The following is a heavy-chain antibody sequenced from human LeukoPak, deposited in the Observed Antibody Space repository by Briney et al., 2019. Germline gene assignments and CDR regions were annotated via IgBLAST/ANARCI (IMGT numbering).Heavy chain of an antibody. CDR3: AREIPGGRDFDY. V-gene: IGHV4-59*01. D-gene: IGHD2-15*01. CDR2: IYYSGST. Sequence: KSSETLSLTCTVSGGSISSYYWSWIRQPPGKGLEWIGYIYYSGSTNYNPSLKSRVTISVDTSKNQFSLKLSSVTAADTAVYYCAREIPGGRDFDYWGQGTLVTVSS. CDR1: GGSISSYY. J-gene: IGHJ4*02.